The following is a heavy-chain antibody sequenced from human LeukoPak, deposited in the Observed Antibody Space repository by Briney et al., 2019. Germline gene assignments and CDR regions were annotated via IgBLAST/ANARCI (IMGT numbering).Heavy chain of an antibody. D-gene: IGHD1/OR15-1a*01. Sequence: GASVKVSCKVSGYTLTELSMHWVRQAPGKGLEWMGGFDPEDGETIYAQKLQGRVTMTEDTSTDTAYMELSSLRSEDTAVYYCATDGNRRDSSDYWGQGTLVTVSS. V-gene: IGHV1-24*01. CDR3: ATDGNRRDSSDY. J-gene: IGHJ4*02. CDR1: GYTLTELS. CDR2: FDPEDGET.